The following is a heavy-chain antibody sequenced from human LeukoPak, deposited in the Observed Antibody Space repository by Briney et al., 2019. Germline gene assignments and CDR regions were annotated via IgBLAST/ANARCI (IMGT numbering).Heavy chain of an antibody. CDR1: GYTFTGYY. CDR3: ARPLDYGDYL. D-gene: IGHD4-17*01. J-gene: IGHJ5*02. CDR2: INPNSGGT. Sequence: ASVKVSCKASGYTFTGYYMXWVXXAPGQXLEWMGWINPNSGGTNYAQKFQGRVTMTRDTSINTAYMELSRLRSDDTAVYYCARPLDYGDYLWGQGTLVTVSS. V-gene: IGHV1-2*02.